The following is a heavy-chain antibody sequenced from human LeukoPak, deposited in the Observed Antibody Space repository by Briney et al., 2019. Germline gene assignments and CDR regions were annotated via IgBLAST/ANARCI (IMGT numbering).Heavy chain of an antibody. D-gene: IGHD1-1*01. J-gene: IGHJ4*02. Sequence: SETLSLTCAAYGGSFSGYYGSWIRQPPGKGLEWIGEINHSGSTNYNPSLKSRVTISVDTSKNQFSLKLSSVTAADTAVYYCARDHNASVFDYWGQGTLVTVSS. CDR1: GGSFSGYY. CDR2: INHSGST. V-gene: IGHV4-34*01. CDR3: ARDHNASVFDY.